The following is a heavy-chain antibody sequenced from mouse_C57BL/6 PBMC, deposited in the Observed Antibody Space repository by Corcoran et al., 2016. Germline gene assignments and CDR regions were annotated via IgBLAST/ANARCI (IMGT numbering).Heavy chain of an antibody. D-gene: IGHD2-10*02. V-gene: IGHV8-12*01. CDR3: ARSAYGFDY. CDR2: IYWDDDK. J-gene: IGHJ2*01. Sequence: QVTLTESGPGISQSSPTLRLTWSFSGFTLSTTGMGVSWLRQPSGKDLEWLAHIYWDDDKRYNPSLTSRRTFSKDTSSNQVFLKITSVDTADTATYYCARSAYGFDYWGQGTTLTVSA. CDR1: GFTLSTTGMG.